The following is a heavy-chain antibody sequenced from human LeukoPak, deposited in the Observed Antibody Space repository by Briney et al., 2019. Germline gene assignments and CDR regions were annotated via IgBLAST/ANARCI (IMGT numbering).Heavy chain of an antibody. J-gene: IGHJ6*03. CDR1: RGSISSYY. CDR2: ISASGTT. D-gene: IGHD2-21*02. CDR3: ARDEGVLTGLGYYYYYMDV. V-gene: IGHV4-4*07. Sequence: KTSETLSLTCTVSRGSISSYYWSWIRQPAGKGLEWIGRISASGTTNYNPSLKSRVTMSVDTSKNRFSLKLTSVTAADTALYYCARDEGVLTGLGYYYYYMDVWGPGTTVTISS.